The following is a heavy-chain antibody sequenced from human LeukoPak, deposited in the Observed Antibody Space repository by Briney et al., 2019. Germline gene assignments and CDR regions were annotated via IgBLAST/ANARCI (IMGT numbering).Heavy chain of an antibody. V-gene: IGHV3-23*01. D-gene: IGHD1-14*01. Sequence: GGSLRLSCAASGFTFSSYAMSWVRQAPGKGLEWVSAISGSGGSTYYADSVKGRFTISRDNSKNTLYLQMNSLRAEDTAVYYCAKPGPRRRLFVEYFQHWGRGTLVTVSS. CDR3: AKPGPRRRLFVEYFQH. CDR1: GFTFSSYA. CDR2: ISGSGGST. J-gene: IGHJ1*01.